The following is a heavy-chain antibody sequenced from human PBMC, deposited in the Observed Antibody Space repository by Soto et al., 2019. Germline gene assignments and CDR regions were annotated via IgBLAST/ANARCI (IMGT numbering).Heavy chain of an antibody. V-gene: IGHV1-2*04. Sequence: QVQLVQSGAEVKKPGASVKVSCKASGYTFTGYYMHWVRQAPGQGFEWMGWINPNSGGTNYAQKFQGLVPMTRDPSISTAYMELSRLRSDDTAVYYCARDLGSSGYYGMDVWGQGTTVTVSS. CDR2: INPNSGGT. CDR3: ARDLGSSGYYGMDV. D-gene: IGHD6-6*01. CDR1: GYTFTGYY. J-gene: IGHJ6*02.